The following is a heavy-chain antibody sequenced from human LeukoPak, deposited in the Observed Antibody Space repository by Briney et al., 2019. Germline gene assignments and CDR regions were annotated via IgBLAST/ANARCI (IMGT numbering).Heavy chain of an antibody. CDR1: GGSISSGAYY. CDR2: IYYSGST. CDR3: ARENCSGGTCLGVFDY. J-gene: IGHJ4*02. V-gene: IGHV4-31*03. D-gene: IGHD2-15*01. Sequence: SQTLSLTCTVSGGSISSGAYYWSWIRHHPGTGLEWIGYIYYSGSTYYNPSLKSRVTISVDTSKNQFSLKLSSVTAADTAVYYCARENCSGGTCLGVFDYWGQGTLVTVSS.